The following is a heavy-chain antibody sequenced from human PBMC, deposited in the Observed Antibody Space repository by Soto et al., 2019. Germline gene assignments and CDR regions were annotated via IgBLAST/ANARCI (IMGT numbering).Heavy chain of an antibody. V-gene: IGHV5-51*01. CDR1: GYRFTSFW. CDR2: AQPGHSDT. Sequence: GESLKISCHGSGYRFTSFWIGWVRQMPGKGLEWMGVAQPGHSDTRYSPSLQGHVTISADESTNTAYLQWSSLRASDTAMYFCARNGYSRSWYPDHWGQGTLVTVSS. J-gene: IGHJ4*02. CDR3: ARNGYSRSWYPDH. D-gene: IGHD6-13*01.